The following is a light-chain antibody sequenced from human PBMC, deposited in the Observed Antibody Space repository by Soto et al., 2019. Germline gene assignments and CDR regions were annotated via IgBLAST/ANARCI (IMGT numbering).Light chain of an antibody. Sequence: EIVLTQSPGTLSLSPGERATLSCRASQSVSSDYLAWYQQKPGQTPKVLIYRASSRATGIPDRFSGSGSGTDFTLTISRLEPEDFALYYCQVYGISPWTFGQGTKLEI. CDR3: QVYGISPWT. CDR1: QSVSSDY. J-gene: IGKJ1*01. CDR2: RAS. V-gene: IGKV3-20*01.